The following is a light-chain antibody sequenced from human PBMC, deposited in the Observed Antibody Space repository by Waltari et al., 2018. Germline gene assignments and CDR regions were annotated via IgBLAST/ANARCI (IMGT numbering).Light chain of an antibody. CDR3: QQLNSYPLT. J-gene: IGKJ4*01. CDR2: DTS. CDR1: EDISDF. V-gene: IGKV1-33*01. Sequence: DIQMTQSPSSLSASVGDRVTITCQASEDISDFLNWYQHKPGKAPKLLIYDTSNLEIGVPSRFSGSGSGTEFSLTISSLQPEDFATYYCQQLNSYPLTFGGGTKVEIK.